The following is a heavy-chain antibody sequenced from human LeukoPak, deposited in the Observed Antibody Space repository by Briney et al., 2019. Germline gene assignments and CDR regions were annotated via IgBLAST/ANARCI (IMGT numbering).Heavy chain of an antibody. Sequence: ASVKVSCKASGYTFTGYYMHWVRQAPGQGLEWMGWINPNSGGTNYAQKFQGRVTMTRDTSISTAYMELSRLRSDDTAVYYCARVGMYSSSWFPADYWGQGTLVTVSS. V-gene: IGHV1-2*02. CDR3: ARVGMYSSSWFPADY. CDR2: INPNSGGT. CDR1: GYTFTGYY. D-gene: IGHD6-13*01. J-gene: IGHJ4*02.